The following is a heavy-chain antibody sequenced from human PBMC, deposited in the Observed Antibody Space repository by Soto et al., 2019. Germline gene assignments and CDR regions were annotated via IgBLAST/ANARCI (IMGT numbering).Heavy chain of an antibody. CDR2: ITAYNDNR. V-gene: IGHV1-18*01. CDR1: GFTFTHYG. CDR3: ARGGMGSPYYFDL. Sequence: QVQLVQSEAEVKKPGVSVRVSCKTSGFTFTHYGINWVRQVPGQGLEWMGWITAYNDNRDNAQKFQGRFTMTTDTXTSTAYMELRSLRSDDTAVYYCARGGMGSPYYFDLWGQGTLVTVSS. J-gene: IGHJ4*02. D-gene: IGHD1-20*01.